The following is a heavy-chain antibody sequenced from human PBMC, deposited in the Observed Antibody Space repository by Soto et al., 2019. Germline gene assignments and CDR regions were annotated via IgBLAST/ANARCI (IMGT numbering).Heavy chain of an antibody. J-gene: IGHJ5*02. CDR3: ASPKIAFYNWFDP. D-gene: IGHD3-3*02. Sequence: PSETLSLTCTVSGGSIGGSSDYWGWIRQPPGKGLEWIGSIYYSGSTYYNPSLKSRVTISVDTSKNQFSLKLSSVTAADTAVYYCASPKIAFYNWFDPWGQGTLVTVSS. V-gene: IGHV4-39*01. CDR2: IYYSGST. CDR1: GGSIGGSSDY.